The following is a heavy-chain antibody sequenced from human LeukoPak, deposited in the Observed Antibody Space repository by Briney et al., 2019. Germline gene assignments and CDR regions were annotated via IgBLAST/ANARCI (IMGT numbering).Heavy chain of an antibody. D-gene: IGHD3-10*01. CDR1: GFTFADGW. J-gene: IGHJ6*02. V-gene: IGHV3-15*01. Sequence: EGSLRLSCAASGFTFADGWMSWVRQAPGKGLEWVGGIKSKIDGETTDYVAPVKDRFTVSSDDSKETGYLQMNSLKIEDTAVYDCTTDALVWQTAVDVWGQGTTVTVSS. CDR3: TTDALVWQTAVDV. CDR2: IKSKIDGETT.